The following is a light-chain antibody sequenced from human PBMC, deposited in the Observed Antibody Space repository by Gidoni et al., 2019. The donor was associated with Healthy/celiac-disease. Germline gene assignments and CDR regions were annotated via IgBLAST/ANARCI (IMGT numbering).Light chain of an antibody. V-gene: IGKV3-20*01. CDR2: GAS. Sequence: EIVLPQSPGTLSLSPGERATLSCRASQSVSSSYLAWYQQKPGHATRLLIYGASSRATGIPDRFSGSGSGKDFTLTISRLEPEDFAVYYCQQYGSSPMCSFGQGTKVEIK. CDR3: QQYGSSPMCS. CDR1: QSVSSSY. J-gene: IGKJ2*04.